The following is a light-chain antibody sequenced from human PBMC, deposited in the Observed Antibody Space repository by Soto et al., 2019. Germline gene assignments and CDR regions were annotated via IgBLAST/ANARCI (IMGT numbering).Light chain of an antibody. J-gene: IGKJ1*01. CDR1: QSISSC. CDR3: QQYDNYSPT. V-gene: IGKV1-5*03. CDR2: EAS. Sequence: DIEMTQSPSTLSASLGDRVTITCRASQSISSCLAWYQQKPAKVPTLLIYEASTLQSGVPSRISGSGSGTEFTLTISILQPDDFANYYCQQYDNYSPTFGQGTKVEI.